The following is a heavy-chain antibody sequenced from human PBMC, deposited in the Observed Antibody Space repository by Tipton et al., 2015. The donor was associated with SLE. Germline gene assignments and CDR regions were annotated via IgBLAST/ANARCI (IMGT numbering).Heavy chain of an antibody. Sequence: SLRLSCAASGFTFSSYGMHWVRQAPGKGLEWVAVIWYDGSNKYYADSVKGRFTISRDNSKNTLYLQMNSLRAEDTAVYYCAKEGGYSGYEPYYFDYWGQGTLVTVSS. CDR2: IWYDGSNK. CDR1: GFTFSSYG. J-gene: IGHJ4*02. CDR3: AKEGGYSGYEPYYFDY. D-gene: IGHD5-12*01. V-gene: IGHV3-33*06.